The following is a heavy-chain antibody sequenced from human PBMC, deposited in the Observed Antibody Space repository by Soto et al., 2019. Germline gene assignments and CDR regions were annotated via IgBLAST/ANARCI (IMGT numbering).Heavy chain of an antibody. CDR1: GGSISNNY. CDR2: IYYSGST. D-gene: IGHD5-12*01. V-gene: IGHV4-59*01. CDR3: ARGGWYNDYDGWREIWAYYYYGMDV. J-gene: IGHJ6*02. Sequence: PSETLSLTCTVSGGSISNNYWSWIRQPPGKGLEWIGYIYYSGSTNYNPSLKSRVTMSVDTSKNQFSLKLSSVTAADTALYCCARGGWYNDYDGWREIWAYYYYGMDVWGQGTTVTVSS.